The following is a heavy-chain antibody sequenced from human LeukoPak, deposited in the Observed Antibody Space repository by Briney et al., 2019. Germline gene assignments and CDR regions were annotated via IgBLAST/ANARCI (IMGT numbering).Heavy chain of an antibody. Sequence: ASVKVSCKGSGYTFSSYAIHWVRQAPGQRLEWMGWINAGNGDTKYSQKFQGRVTITRDTSATTAYMELSSLRSEDTAVYYCTRGTGCTGGSCSYYGMDVWGQGTTVTVSS. J-gene: IGHJ6*02. CDR2: INAGNGDT. D-gene: IGHD2-15*01. CDR3: TRGTGCTGGSCSYYGMDV. CDR1: GYTFSSYA. V-gene: IGHV1-3*01.